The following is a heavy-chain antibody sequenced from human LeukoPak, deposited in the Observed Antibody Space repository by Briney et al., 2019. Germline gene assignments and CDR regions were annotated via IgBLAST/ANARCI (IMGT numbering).Heavy chain of an antibody. V-gene: IGHV3-33*01. CDR1: GFTFSSYG. Sequence: GGPLRLSCAASGFTFSSYGMHWVRQAPGKGLEWVAVIWYDGSNKYYADSVKGRFTISRDNSKNTLYLQMNSLRAEDTAVYYCARDSDGDYGWVDYWGQGTLVTVSS. CDR3: ARDSDGDYGWVDY. CDR2: IWYDGSNK. D-gene: IGHD4-17*01. J-gene: IGHJ4*02.